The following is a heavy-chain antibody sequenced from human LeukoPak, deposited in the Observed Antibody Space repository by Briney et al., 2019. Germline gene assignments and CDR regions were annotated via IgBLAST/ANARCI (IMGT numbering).Heavy chain of an antibody. J-gene: IGHJ4*02. CDR1: GYSISSGYY. Sequence: SETLSLTCAVSGYSISSGYYWGWIRQPPGKGLEWIGSIYHSGSTYYNPSLKSRVTISVDTSKNQFSLMLSSVTAADTAVYYGGRNSRVRGVIFDNWGQGTMVTVSS. V-gene: IGHV4-38-2*01. CDR2: IYHSGST. CDR3: GRNSRVRGVIFDN. D-gene: IGHD3-10*01.